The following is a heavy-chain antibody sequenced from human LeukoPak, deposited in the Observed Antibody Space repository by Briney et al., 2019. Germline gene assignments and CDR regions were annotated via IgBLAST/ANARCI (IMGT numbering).Heavy chain of an antibody. CDR2: INPSGGST. CDR1: GYTFTSYY. Sequence: GASVKVSCKASGYTFTSYYMQWVRQAPRQGLEWMRIINPSGGSTSYAQKFQGRVTMTRDTSTSTVYMDLSSLRSEDTAVYYCAREGRKDGGENDSSLDYWGQGTLVTVSS. J-gene: IGHJ4*02. V-gene: IGHV1-46*01. CDR3: AREGRKDGGENDSSLDY. D-gene: IGHD4-23*01.